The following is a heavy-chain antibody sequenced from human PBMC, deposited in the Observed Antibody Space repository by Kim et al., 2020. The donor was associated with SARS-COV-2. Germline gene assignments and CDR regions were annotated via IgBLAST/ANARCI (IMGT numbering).Heavy chain of an antibody. D-gene: IGHD6-13*01. J-gene: IGHJ4*01. CDR1: GGSISSSSYY. V-gene: IGHV4-39*07. Sequence: SETLSLTCTVSGGSISSSSYYWGWIRQPPGKGLEWIGSIYYSGSTYYNPSLKSRVTISVDTSKNQFSLKLSSVTAADTAVYYCARGVQAAAGHKEYDYWG. CDR3: ARGVQAAAGHKEYDY. CDR2: IYYSGST.